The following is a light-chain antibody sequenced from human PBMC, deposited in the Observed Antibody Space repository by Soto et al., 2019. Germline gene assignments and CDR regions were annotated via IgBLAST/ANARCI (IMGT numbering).Light chain of an antibody. J-gene: IGKJ1*01. V-gene: IGKV3-20*01. CDR1: ESVAS. Sequence: ELFLTQSPVTLSLSPGEGTTLSCRASESVASLAWYQQKPGQPPSLLIYGASTRATGIPDRFSGSGSGTDFTLTISRLEPEDFAVYYCQYYGGSPRTFGRGTKVDIK. CDR3: QYYGGSPRT. CDR2: GAS.